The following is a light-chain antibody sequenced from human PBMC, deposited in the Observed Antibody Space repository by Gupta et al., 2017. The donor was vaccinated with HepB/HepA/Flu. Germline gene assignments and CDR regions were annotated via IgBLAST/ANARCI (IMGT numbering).Light chain of an antibody. Sequence: QSALTQSPSVSGSPGQSVTISCTGNSSDVGSFNRVSWYQQPQGTAPKLMIYEVSNRPSGVPDRFSGSKSGNTASLTISGLQAEDEADYYCSSFTSGSTLLVFGGGTKRTVL. CDR3: SSFTSGSTLLV. V-gene: IGLV2-18*02. J-gene: IGLJ2*01. CDR1: SSDVGSFNR. CDR2: EVS.